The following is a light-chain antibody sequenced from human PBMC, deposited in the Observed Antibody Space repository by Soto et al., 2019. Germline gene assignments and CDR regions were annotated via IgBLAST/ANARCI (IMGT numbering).Light chain of an antibody. CDR2: DVS. Sequence: QSALTQPASVSGSPGQSITISCTGTSSDVGGFNFVSWYQQHPGKAPKFMIYDVSNRPSGVSNRFSGSKSGNTASLTISGLQAEDEAVYYCSAYTSTTTLVVFGGGTKLTVL. V-gene: IGLV2-14*03. J-gene: IGLJ2*01. CDR3: SAYTSTTTLVV. CDR1: SSDVGGFNF.